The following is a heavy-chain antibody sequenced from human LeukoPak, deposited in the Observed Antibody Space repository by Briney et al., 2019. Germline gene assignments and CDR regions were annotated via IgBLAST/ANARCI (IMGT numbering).Heavy chain of an antibody. CDR2: TRDKANSYTT. Sequence: GGSLRLSCAASGFAFSDPYMDWVGQAPGKGREWVGRTRDKANSYTTEYAASVTASSTITRDASKTSLYLPMKSLKTESQAVYYCARGEGYDRRSFYCWGQGTLVTVSS. J-gene: IGHJ4*02. CDR1: GFAFSDPY. CDR3: ARGEGYDRRSFYC. D-gene: IGHD5-12*01. V-gene: IGHV3-72*01.